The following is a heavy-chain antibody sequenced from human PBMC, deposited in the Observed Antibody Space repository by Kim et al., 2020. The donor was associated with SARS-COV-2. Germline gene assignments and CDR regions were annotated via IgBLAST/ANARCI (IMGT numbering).Heavy chain of an antibody. V-gene: IGHV4-39*01. D-gene: IGHD3-10*01. J-gene: IGHJ3*02. Sequence: GTTYTNPTLKRRGTMSVDTSKTQFSLRLRSATAADTAVYYCARSYSGPFDIWGQGTMVTVSS. CDR3: ARSYSGPFDI. CDR2: GTT.